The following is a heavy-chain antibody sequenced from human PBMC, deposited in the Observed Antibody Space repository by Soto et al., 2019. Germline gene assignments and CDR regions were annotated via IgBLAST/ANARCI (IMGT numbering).Heavy chain of an antibody. CDR3: ARVAAVAGTYGPSDY. J-gene: IGHJ4*02. V-gene: IGHV1-69*02. Sequence: ASVKVSCKASGGTFSSYTISWVRQAPGQGLEWMGRIIPILGIANYAQKFQGRVTITADKSTSTAYMELSSLRSEDTAVYYCARVAAVAGTYGPSDYWGQGTLVTVSS. D-gene: IGHD2-8*01. CDR2: IIPILGIA. CDR1: GGTFSSYT.